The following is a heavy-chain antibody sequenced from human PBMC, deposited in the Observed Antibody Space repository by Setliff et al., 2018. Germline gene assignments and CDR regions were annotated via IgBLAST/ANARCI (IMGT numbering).Heavy chain of an antibody. Sequence: GASVKVSCKTSGYTFSSFGLSWLRQAPGQGLEWVGWIGDQNGNTIYAQKFQGRVTMTKDTSTTTVYMELKSLRSDDTAVYYCVRSSAPQVVLAADFDFWGQGTPVTVSS. CDR3: VRSSAPQVVLAADFDF. CDR1: GYTFSSFG. CDR2: IGDQNGNT. V-gene: IGHV1-18*01. J-gene: IGHJ4*02. D-gene: IGHD6-19*01.